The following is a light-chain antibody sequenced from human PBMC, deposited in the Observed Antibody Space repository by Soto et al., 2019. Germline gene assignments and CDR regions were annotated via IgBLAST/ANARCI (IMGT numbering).Light chain of an antibody. J-gene: IGKJ4*01. CDR3: QQSYRLPIT. CDR2: AAS. CDR1: QSISSY. Sequence: DIQMTQSPASLSASVGDRVTITCRASQSISSYLNWYEQKPGKAPNLLIYAASTLQSGVPSRFRGSGSGTEFTLTIDSLQPEDFATYFCQQSYRLPITFGGGTKVDIK. V-gene: IGKV1-39*01.